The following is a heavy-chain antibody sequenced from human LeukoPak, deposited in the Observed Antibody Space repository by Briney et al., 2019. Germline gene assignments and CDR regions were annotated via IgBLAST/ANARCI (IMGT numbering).Heavy chain of an antibody. CDR3: ATYQISYYYDRSSYDAFDI. J-gene: IGHJ3*02. CDR1: GYTLTELS. Sequence: ASVKVSCKVSGYTLTELSMHWVRQAPGKGLEWMGGFDPEDGETIYAQKFQGRVTMTEDTSTDTAYMELSSLRSEDTAVYYCATYQISYYYDRSSYDAFDIWGQGTMVTVSS. V-gene: IGHV1-24*01. CDR2: FDPEDGET. D-gene: IGHD3-22*01.